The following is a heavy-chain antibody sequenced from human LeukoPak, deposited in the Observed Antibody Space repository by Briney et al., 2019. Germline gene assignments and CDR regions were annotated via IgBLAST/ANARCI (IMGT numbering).Heavy chain of an antibody. J-gene: IGHJ4*02. Sequence: ASVKVSCKASGYTFTGYYMHWVRQAPGQGLEWMGWINPNSGGTNYAQKFQGRVTMTRDTSISTAYMELSRLRSDDTAVYYCAGSAYCGGDCYSYYFDYWGQGTLVTVSS. V-gene: IGHV1-2*02. D-gene: IGHD2-21*02. CDR2: INPNSGGT. CDR3: AGSAYCGGDCYSYYFDY. CDR1: GYTFTGYY.